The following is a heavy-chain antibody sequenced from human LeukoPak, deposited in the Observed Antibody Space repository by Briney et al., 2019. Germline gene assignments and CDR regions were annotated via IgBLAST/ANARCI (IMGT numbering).Heavy chain of an antibody. CDR1: GVTRSKYA. CDR3: AKDRTVGASYWYFDL. V-gene: IGHV3-23*01. D-gene: IGHD1-26*01. Sequence: PGGSLRLSCVASGVTRSKYAMSWARQAPGKGLEWVSGNSSSGSGGNTYYADSVKGRCTISRDRSRNRLFLHINTLRAEDTAIYYCAKDRTVGASYWYFDLWGRGTLVTVSS. CDR2: NSSSGSGGNT. J-gene: IGHJ2*01.